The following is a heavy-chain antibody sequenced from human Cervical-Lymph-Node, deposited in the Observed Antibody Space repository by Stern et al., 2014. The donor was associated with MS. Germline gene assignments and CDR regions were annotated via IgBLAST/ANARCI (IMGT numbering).Heavy chain of an antibody. CDR3: ATHRGRVTYYYGMDV. J-gene: IGHJ6*02. Sequence: VQLVQSGAEVKKPGASVKVSCKVSGSMHWVRQAPGKGLEWMGGFDPEHGETRYAQKFQGRVTMAEDRSTDTAYMELSSLRSEDTAVYYCATHRGRVTYYYGMDVWGQGTTVTVSS. V-gene: IGHV1-24*01. CDR2: FDPEHGET. CDR1: GS. D-gene: IGHD2-21*02.